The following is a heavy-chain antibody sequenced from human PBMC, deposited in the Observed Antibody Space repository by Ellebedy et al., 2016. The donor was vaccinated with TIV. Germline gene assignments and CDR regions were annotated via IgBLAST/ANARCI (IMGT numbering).Heavy chain of an antibody. Sequence: AASLKVSCKALGYTFTSYAMHWVRQAPGQRLEGMGWINAGNGNTKYSQNFQGRLTITSDTSANTAYMELSSLRSEDTAVYYCARGPILWVGELLDYWGQGTLVTISS. J-gene: IGHJ4*02. CDR3: ARGPILWVGELLDY. CDR2: INAGNGNT. CDR1: GYTFTSYA. V-gene: IGHV1-3*01. D-gene: IGHD3-10*01.